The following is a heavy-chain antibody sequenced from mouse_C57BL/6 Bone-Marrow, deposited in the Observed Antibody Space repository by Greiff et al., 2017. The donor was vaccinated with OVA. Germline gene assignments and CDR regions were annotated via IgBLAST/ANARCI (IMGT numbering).Heavy chain of an antibody. J-gene: IGHJ4*01. CDR3: ASLDAMDY. CDR2: ISNGGGST. V-gene: IGHV5-12*01. Sequence: EVMLVESGGGLVQPGGSLKLSCAASGFTFSDFYMYWIRQTPEKRLEWVAYISNGGGSTYYPDTVKGRFTISRDNAKNTLYLQMSRLKSEDTAMYYCASLDAMDYWGQGTSVTVSS. CDR1: GFTFSDFY.